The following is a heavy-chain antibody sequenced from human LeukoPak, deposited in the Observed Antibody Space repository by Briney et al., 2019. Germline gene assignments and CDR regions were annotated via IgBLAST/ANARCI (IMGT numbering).Heavy chain of an antibody. CDR1: GFTFSSYG. CDR2: ISYDGSNK. V-gene: IGHV3-30*03. J-gene: IGHJ4*02. D-gene: IGHD6-13*01. CDR3: ARESAAGQSFDY. Sequence: GGSLRLSCAASGFTFSSYGMHWVRQAPGKGLEWVAVISYDGSNKYYADSVKGRFTISRDNSKNTLYLQMNSLRAEDTAVYYYARESAAGQSFDYWGQGTLVTVSS.